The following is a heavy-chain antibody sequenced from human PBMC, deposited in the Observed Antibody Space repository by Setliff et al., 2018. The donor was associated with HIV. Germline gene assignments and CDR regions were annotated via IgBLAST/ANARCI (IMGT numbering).Heavy chain of an antibody. CDR1: GGSISSGGYY. CDR2: IYYSGST. Sequence: SLTCTVSGGSISSGGYYWSWIRQHPGKGLEWIGYIYYSGSTYYNPSLKSRVTISVDTSKNQFSLKLSSVTAADTAVYYCARKVVVIDQYAFDIWGQGTMVTVSS. CDR3: ARKVVVIDQYAFDI. V-gene: IGHV4-31*03. J-gene: IGHJ3*02. D-gene: IGHD3-22*01.